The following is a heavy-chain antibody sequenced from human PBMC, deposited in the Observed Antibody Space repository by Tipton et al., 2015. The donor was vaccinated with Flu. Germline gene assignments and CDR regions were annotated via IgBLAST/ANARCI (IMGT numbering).Heavy chain of an antibody. CDR3: ARSRLGQLGYYGMDV. CDR1: GGSLSSFY. CDR2: INQSGTT. J-gene: IGHJ6*02. V-gene: IGHV4-34*01. Sequence: TLSLTCAVYGGSLSSFYWSWIRQPPGKGLEWIGEINQSGTTKHNPSLQSRVTISVDTSKNQFSLKVSSVTAADTAVYYCARSRLGQLGYYGMDVWGQGP. D-gene: IGHD3-16*01.